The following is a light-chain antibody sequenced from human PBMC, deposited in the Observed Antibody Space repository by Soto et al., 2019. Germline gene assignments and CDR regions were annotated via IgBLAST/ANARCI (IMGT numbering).Light chain of an antibody. CDR1: QSVSSY. J-gene: IGKJ5*01. Sequence: DIASPQPPSDLSGSPKARATLSCRASQSVSSYLAWYQQKPGQAPRLLIYDASNSSTGIPARFSGSGSVTDFTLTISSLEREHVAVYDCQQRSNWPVTVGQGTQLEI. CDR3: QQRSNWPVT. CDR2: DAS. V-gene: IGKV3-11*01.